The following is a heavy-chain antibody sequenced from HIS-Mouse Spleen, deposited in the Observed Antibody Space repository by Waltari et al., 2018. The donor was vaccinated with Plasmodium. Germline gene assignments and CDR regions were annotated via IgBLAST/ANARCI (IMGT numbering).Heavy chain of an antibody. Sequence: QVQLQQWGAGLLKPSETLSLTCAVYGGSFSGYYWSWIRQPTGKGLEWYGEINHSGSTNYNPALKSRVTISVDTSKNQFSLKLSSVTAADTAVYYCARLVVVASKDSYWGQGTLVTVSS. J-gene: IGHJ4*02. CDR2: INHSGST. V-gene: IGHV4-34*01. D-gene: IGHD2-15*01. CDR3: ARLVVVASKDSY. CDR1: GGSFSGYY.